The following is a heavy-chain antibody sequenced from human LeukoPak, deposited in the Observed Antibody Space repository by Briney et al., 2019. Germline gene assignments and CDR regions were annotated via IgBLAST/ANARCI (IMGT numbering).Heavy chain of an antibody. Sequence: GGSLRLSCAASGFTFSSYSMNWVRQAPGKGLEWVSSICSSSSYIYYADSVKGRFTISRDNAKNSLYLQMNSLRAEDTAVYYCARDPPDIVVVPAASDDAFDIWGQGTMVTVSS. CDR3: ARDPPDIVVVPAASDDAFDI. CDR1: GFTFSSYS. D-gene: IGHD2-2*01. J-gene: IGHJ3*02. V-gene: IGHV3-21*01. CDR2: ICSSSSYI.